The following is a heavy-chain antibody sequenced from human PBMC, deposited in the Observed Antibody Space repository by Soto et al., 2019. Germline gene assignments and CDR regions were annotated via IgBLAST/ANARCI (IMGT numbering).Heavy chain of an antibody. D-gene: IGHD3-9*01. CDR1: GVSVRSYT. CDR3: ARDGMTTGDS. J-gene: IGHJ5*01. CDR2: VFSSVSA. V-gene: IGHV4-4*07. Sequence: TLSLTCIVSGVSVRSYTWSWVRQPANKGLERIGRVFSSVSATYNPSLKSRVSISMDTAENRISLRLDSVTAADAGVYFCARDGMTTGDSWGPGTLVTVSS.